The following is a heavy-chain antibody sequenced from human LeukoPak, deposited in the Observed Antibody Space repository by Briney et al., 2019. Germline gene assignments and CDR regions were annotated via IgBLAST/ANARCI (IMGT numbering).Heavy chain of an antibody. CDR1: GGSISSGGYS. CDR2: IYHSGST. Sequence: SETLSLTCAVSGGSISSGGYSWSWIRQPPGKGLEWIGYIYHSGSTYYNPSLKSRVTISVDRSKNQFSLKLSSVTAADTAVYYCARGLGYCSGGSCYPLDAFDVWGQGTMVTVSS. D-gene: IGHD2-15*01. CDR3: ARGLGYCSGGSCYPLDAFDV. V-gene: IGHV4-30-2*01. J-gene: IGHJ3*01.